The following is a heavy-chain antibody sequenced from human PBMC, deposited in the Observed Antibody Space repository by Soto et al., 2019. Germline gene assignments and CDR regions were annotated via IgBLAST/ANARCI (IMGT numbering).Heavy chain of an antibody. J-gene: IGHJ6*02. CDR3: ARDRFMAAAGTYYYYYGMDV. D-gene: IGHD6-13*01. CDR2: FYYSGST. CDR1: GGSVSSGSYY. Sequence: QVQLQESGPGLVKPSETLSLTCTVSGGSVSSGSYYWSWIRQPPGKGLEWIGYFYYSGSTNYNPSLKSRVTISVDTSKNQFSLKLSSVTAADTAVYYCARDRFMAAAGTYYYYYGMDVWGQGTTVTVSS. V-gene: IGHV4-61*01.